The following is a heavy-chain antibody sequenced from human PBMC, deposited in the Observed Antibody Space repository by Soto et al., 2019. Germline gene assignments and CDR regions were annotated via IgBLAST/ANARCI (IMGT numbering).Heavy chain of an antibody. J-gene: IGHJ4*02. CDR2: IYHSGST. V-gene: IGHV4-30-2*01. CDR3: AAGGGLPRYY. CDR1: GGSISSGGYS. Sequence: QLQLQESGSGLVKPSQTLSLTCAVSGGSISSGGYSWSWIRQPPGKGLEWIGYIYHSGSTYYNLSLKSRVTISVDRSKNQFSLKLSSETAADTAVYYCAAGGGLPRYYWGQGTLVTVSS. D-gene: IGHD5-12*01.